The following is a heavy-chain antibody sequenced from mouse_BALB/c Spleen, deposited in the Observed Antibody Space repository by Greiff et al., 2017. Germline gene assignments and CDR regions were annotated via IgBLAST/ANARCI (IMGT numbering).Heavy chain of an antibody. CDR3: ARSDLYGSSPYYFDY. V-gene: IGHV14-3*02. J-gene: IGHJ2*01. CDR1: GFNIKDTY. Sequence: EVQLQQSGAELVKPGASVKLSCTASGFNIKDTYMHWVKQRPEQGLEWIGRIDPANGNTKYDPKFQGKATITADTSSNTAYLQLSSLTSEDTAVYYCARSDLYGSSPYYFDYGGQGTTLTVSS. D-gene: IGHD1-1*01. CDR2: IDPANGNT.